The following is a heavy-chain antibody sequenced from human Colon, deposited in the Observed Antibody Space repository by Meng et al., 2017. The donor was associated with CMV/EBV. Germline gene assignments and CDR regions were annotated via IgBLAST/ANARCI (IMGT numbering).Heavy chain of an antibody. CDR2: IRNDESDK. Sequence: GESLKISCDASGFSMRSFGMHWVRQAPGEGLEWLSFIRNDESDKWYAESVKGRFIISRDNSKNTLFLQMNGLRAEDTAVYYCAKDLRLPHYGMDVWGQGTTVTVSS. CDR1: GFSMRSFG. CDR3: AKDLRLPHYGMDV. J-gene: IGHJ6*02. V-gene: IGHV3-30*02.